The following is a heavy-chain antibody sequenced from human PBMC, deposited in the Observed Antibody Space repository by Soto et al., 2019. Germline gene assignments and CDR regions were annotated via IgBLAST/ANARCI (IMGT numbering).Heavy chain of an antibody. Sequence: SETLSLTCAVYGGSFSGYYWSWIRQPPGKGLEWIGEINHSGSTNYNPSLKSRVTISVDTSKNQFSLKLSSVTAADTAVYYCARVRYSSFRYYGMDVWGQGTTVTVSS. J-gene: IGHJ6*02. D-gene: IGHD6-6*01. CDR1: GGSFSGYY. V-gene: IGHV4-34*01. CDR3: ARVRYSSFRYYGMDV. CDR2: INHSGST.